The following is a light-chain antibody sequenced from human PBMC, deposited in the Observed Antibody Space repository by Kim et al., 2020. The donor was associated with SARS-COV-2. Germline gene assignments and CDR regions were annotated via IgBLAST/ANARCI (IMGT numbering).Light chain of an antibody. Sequence: SITLSCSGSSSDVGGYNYVSWYQQHPGKAPKLMIHDVSNRPSGVSNRFSGSKSGNTASLTISGLQAEDEADYYCSSYTNNLSLDVVFGGGTQLTVL. CDR3: SSYTNNLSLDVV. J-gene: IGLJ2*01. V-gene: IGLV2-14*03. CDR1: SSDVGGYNY. CDR2: DVS.